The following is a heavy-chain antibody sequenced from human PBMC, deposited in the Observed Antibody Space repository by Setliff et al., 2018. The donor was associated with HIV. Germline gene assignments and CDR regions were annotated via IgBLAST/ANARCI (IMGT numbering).Heavy chain of an antibody. CDR1: GDSISSSGPGYY. CDR2: VYYSGST. J-gene: IGHJ4*02. Sequence: SETLSLTCTVSGDSISSSGPGYYWGWVRQPPGGGLEWIGSVYYSGSTHYNPSLRSRVSISVDASKNQVSLRLTSVTAADTAVYFCARTQPDTIFGVVVFDHWGQGKMVTVSS. D-gene: IGHD3-3*01. CDR3: ARTQPDTIFGVVVFDH. V-gene: IGHV4-39*01.